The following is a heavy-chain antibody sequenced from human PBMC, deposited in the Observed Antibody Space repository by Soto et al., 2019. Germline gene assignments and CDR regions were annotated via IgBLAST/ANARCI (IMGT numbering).Heavy chain of an antibody. CDR3: ARRKGAYYDSSGYHYYFDY. D-gene: IGHD3-22*01. V-gene: IGHV1-2*02. CDR1: GYTFTGYY. J-gene: IGHJ4*02. CDR2: INPNSGGT. Sequence: ASVKVSCKASGYTFTGYYMHWVRQAPGQGLEWMGWINPNSGGTKSAQKFQGRVTMTRDTSIRTAYMELSRLRSNDTAVYYCARRKGAYYDSSGYHYYFDYWGQGTLVTVSS.